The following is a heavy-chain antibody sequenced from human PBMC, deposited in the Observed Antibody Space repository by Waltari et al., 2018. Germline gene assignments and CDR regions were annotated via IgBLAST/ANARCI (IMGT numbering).Heavy chain of an antibody. J-gene: IGHJ4*02. CDR2: IYHSGST. CDR1: GYSISSGYS. Sequence: QVQLQESGPGLVKPSETLSLTCAVSGYSISSGYSWGWIRQPPGKGLEWIGSIYHSGSTCYTPSLNGRVTISVDTSKNQFSLKLSSVTAADTAVYYCARDTPAPRITGATSVDYWGQGTLVTVSS. D-gene: IGHD1-20*01. V-gene: IGHV4-38-2*02. CDR3: ARDTPAPRITGATSVDY.